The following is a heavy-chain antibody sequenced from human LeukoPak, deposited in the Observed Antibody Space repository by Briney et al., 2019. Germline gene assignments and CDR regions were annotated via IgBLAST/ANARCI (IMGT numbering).Heavy chain of an antibody. Sequence: GGSLRLSCAASGFTFSSFAMSWVRQAPGKGLEWVSSISGSGSSTYYADSVKRRSSIASDTSRNTLHLQIGSLTDETTAVYCCAKLRAPGDSVSRPVDWGEGTLVTVSS. V-gene: IGHV3-23*01. CDR2: ISGSGSST. CDR1: GFTFSSFA. J-gene: IGHJ4*02. CDR3: AKLRAPGDSVSRPVD. D-gene: IGHD5-12*01.